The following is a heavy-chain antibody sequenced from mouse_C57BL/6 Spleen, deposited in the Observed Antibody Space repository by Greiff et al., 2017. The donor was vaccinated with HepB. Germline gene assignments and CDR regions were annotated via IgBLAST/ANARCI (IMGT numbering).Heavy chain of an antibody. CDR1: GYTFTDYY. V-gene: IGHV1-76*01. CDR3: ARELLRGAMDY. CDR2: IYPGSGNT. Sequence: VQLQQSGAELVRPGASVKLSCKASGYTFTDYYINWVKQRPGQGLEWIARIYPGSGNTYYNEKFKGKATLTAEKSSSTAYMQLSSLTSEDSAVYFCARELLRGAMDYWGQGTSVTVSS. J-gene: IGHJ4*01. D-gene: IGHD1-1*01.